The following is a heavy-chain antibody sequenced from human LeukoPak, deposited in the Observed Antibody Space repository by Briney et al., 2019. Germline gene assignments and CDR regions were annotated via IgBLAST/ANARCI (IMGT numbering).Heavy chain of an antibody. Sequence: SETLSLTCTVSGGSISSYYWSWIRQPPGKGLEWIGYIYYSGSTNYNPSLKSRVTISVDTSKNQFSLKLSSVTAADTAVYYCARYDSSGYPDYYYYGMDVWGQGTTVTVSS. J-gene: IGHJ6*02. CDR3: ARYDSSGYPDYYYYGMDV. V-gene: IGHV4-59*01. D-gene: IGHD3-22*01. CDR2: IYYSGST. CDR1: GGSISSYY.